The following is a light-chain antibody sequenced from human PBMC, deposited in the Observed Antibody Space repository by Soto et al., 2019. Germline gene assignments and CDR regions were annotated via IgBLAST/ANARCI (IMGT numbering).Light chain of an antibody. CDR2: GAS. J-gene: IGKJ5*01. Sequence: EIVMTQSPATLSVSPGERATLSCRASQSVSSNLAWYQHKPGQAPRLLVYGASTRASGIPDRFSGSGSGTEFTLSISSLQSEDFAVYYCQHYGDSARTFGPGTRL. CDR1: QSVSSN. V-gene: IGKV3-15*01. CDR3: QHYGDSART.